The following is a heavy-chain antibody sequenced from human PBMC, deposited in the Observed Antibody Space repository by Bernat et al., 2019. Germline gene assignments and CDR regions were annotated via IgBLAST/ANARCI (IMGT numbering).Heavy chain of an antibody. CDR1: GGTFSSYA. V-gene: IGHV1-69*01. D-gene: IGHD3-3*01. J-gene: IGHJ6*03. CDR3: ARGDFWSGYDYYYYMDV. Sequence: QVQLVQSGAEVKKPGSSVKVSCKASGGTFSSYAISWVRQAPGQGLEWMGGIIPIFGTANYAQKFQGRVTITADESTSTAYMVLSSLRSEDTAVYYCARGDFWSGYDYYYYMDVWGKGTTVTVSS. CDR2: IIPIFGTA.